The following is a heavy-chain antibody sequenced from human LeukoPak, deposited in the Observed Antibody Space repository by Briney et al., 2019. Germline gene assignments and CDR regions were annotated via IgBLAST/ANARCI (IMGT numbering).Heavy chain of an antibody. V-gene: IGHV3-48*04. CDR3: ARDQSVRLGELSFFDY. D-gene: IGHD3-16*02. CDR2: ISSSGSTI. Sequence: PGGSLRLSCAASGFIFSSYGMSWVRQAPGKGLEWVSYISSSGSTIYYADSVKGRFTISRDNAKNSLYLQMNSLRAEDTAVYYCARDQSVRLGELSFFDYWGQGTLVTVSS. J-gene: IGHJ4*02. CDR1: GFIFSSYG.